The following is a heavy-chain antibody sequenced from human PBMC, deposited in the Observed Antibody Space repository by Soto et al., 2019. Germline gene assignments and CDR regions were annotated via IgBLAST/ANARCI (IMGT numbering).Heavy chain of an antibody. V-gene: IGHV4-59*01. CDR1: GGSISGYY. J-gene: IGHJ4*02. CDR2: ISYSGST. CDR3: VRHLTGWFYFHY. Sequence: SETLSLTCTVSGGSISGYYWGWIRQPPGKGLEWIGYISYSGSTNYNPSLKSRVTISVDTSKNQFSLKLSSVTAADTAVYYCVRHLTGWFYFHYWGQGTLVTVSS. D-gene: IGHD3-10*01.